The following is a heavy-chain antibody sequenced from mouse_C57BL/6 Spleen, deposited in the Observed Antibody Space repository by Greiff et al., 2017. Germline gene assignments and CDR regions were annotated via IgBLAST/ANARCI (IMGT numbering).Heavy chain of an antibody. J-gene: IGHJ2*01. CDR1: GFTFSDFY. V-gene: IGHV7-1*01. CDR2: SRNKANDYTT. Sequence: EVKLVESGGGLVQSGRSLRLSCATSGFTFSDFYMEWVRQAPGKGLEWIAASRNKANDYTTEYSASVKGRFIVSRDTSQSILYLQMNALRAEDTAIYYCARAPDYWGQGTTLTVSS. CDR3: ARAPDY.